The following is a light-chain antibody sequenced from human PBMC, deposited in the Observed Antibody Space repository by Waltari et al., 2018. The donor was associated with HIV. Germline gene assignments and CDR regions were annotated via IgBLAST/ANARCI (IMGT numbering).Light chain of an antibody. CDR1: SSTFGNAF. V-gene: IGLV1-51*01. CDR2: DNN. J-gene: IGLJ3*02. Sequence: QSVLTQPPSVSAAPGQQVPISCSVSSTFGNAFVSWYQHLPGPAPKLLIYDNNKRPSGISDRFSGSKSGTSATLGITGLQTGDEADYYCGTWDASLSVGVFGGGTKLTVL. CDR3: GTWDASLSVGV.